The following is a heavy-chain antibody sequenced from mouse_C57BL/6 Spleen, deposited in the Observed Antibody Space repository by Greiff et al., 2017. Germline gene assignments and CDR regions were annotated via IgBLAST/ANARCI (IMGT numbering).Heavy chain of an antibody. V-gene: IGHV1-22*01. CDR3: ARPTVVARDY. J-gene: IGHJ2*01. Sequence: EVQLQESGPELVKPGASVKMSCKASGYTFTDYNMHWVKQSHGKSLEWIGYINPNNGGTSYNQKFKGKATLTVNKSSSTAYMELRSLTSEDSAVYYCARPTVVARDYWGQGTTLTVSS. CDR2: INPNNGGT. D-gene: IGHD1-1*01. CDR1: GYTFTDYN.